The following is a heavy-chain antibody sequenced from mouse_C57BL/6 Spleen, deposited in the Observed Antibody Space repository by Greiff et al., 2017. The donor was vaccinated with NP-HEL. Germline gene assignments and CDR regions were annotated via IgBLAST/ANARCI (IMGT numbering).Heavy chain of an antibody. J-gene: IGHJ2*01. CDR1: GFSLTSYG. CDR2: IWRGGST. CDR3: ATLSTMVTTRGYFDY. D-gene: IGHD2-2*01. Sequence: VQGVESGPGLVQPSQSLSITCTVSGFSLTSYGVHWVRQSPGKGLEWLGVIWRGGSTDYNAAFISRLSISKDNSKSQVFFKMNSLQADDTAIYYCATLSTMVTTRGYFDYWGQGTTLTVSS. V-gene: IGHV2-2*01.